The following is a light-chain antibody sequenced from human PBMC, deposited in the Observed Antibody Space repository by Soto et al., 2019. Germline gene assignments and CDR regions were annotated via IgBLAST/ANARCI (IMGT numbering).Light chain of an antibody. CDR1: QSISSY. V-gene: IGKV1-39*01. CDR2: DAS. Sequence: DIQMTQSPSSLSASVGDRVTITCRASQSISSYLNWYQQKPGKAPKLLIYDASSLQSGVPSRFSGSGSGTDFTLTISSLQPEDFATYYCQQRYSTPPTFGQGTKLEIK. CDR3: QQRYSTPPT. J-gene: IGKJ2*01.